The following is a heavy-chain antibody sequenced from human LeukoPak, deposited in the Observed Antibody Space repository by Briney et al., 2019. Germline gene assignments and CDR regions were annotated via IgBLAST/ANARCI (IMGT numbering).Heavy chain of an antibody. CDR1: GFTFSSYW. D-gene: IGHD5-18*01. Sequence: PGGPLRLSCAASGFTFSSYWMSWVRQAPGKGLEWVANIKQDGSEKYYVDSVKGRFTISRDNAKNSLYLQMNSLRAEDTAVYYCARDGYSYGYFFDYWGQGTLVTVSS. J-gene: IGHJ4*02. V-gene: IGHV3-7*01. CDR3: ARDGYSYGYFFDY. CDR2: IKQDGSEK.